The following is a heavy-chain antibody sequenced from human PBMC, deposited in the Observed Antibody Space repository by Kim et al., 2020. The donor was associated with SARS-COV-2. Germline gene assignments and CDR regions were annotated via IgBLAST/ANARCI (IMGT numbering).Heavy chain of an antibody. CDR2: IIPIFGTA. V-gene: IGHV1-69*13. CDR1: GGTFSSYA. Sequence: SVKVSCKASGGTFSSYAISWVRQAPGQGLEWMGGIIPIFGTANYAQKFQGRVTITADESTSTAYMELSSLRSEDTAVYYCARVKYSGSYLDEVDYWGQGTLVTVSS. D-gene: IGHD1-26*01. J-gene: IGHJ4*02. CDR3: ARVKYSGSYLDEVDY.